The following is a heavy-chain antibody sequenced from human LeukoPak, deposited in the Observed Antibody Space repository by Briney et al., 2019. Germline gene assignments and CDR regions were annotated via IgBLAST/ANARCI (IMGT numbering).Heavy chain of an antibody. CDR2: IYTSGST. V-gene: IGHV4-4*07. D-gene: IGHD2-2*01. CDR3: ARGCSSTSCYYYYMDV. CDR1: GGSISSYY. J-gene: IGHJ6*03. Sequence: PPETLPLTCTVSGGSISSYYWSWIRQPAGKGLEWIGRIYTSGSTNYNPSLKSRVTISVDTSKNQFSPKLSSVTAADTAVYYCARGCSSTSCYYYYMDVWGKGTTVTISS.